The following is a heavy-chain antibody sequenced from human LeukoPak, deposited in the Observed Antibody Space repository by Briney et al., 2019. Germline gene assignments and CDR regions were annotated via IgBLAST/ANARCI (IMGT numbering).Heavy chain of an antibody. CDR3: AKDPHSSGWYFTAFDY. CDR1: GFTFSSYG. V-gene: IGHV3-30*18. CDR2: ISYDGSNT. D-gene: IGHD6-19*01. J-gene: IGHJ4*02. Sequence: TGGSLRLSCAASGFTFSSYGMHWVRQAPGKGLEWVAVISYDGSNTFYADSVKGRFTISRDNSKNTLYLQVNSLRAEDTAVYYCAKDPHSSGWYFTAFDYWGQGTLVTVSS.